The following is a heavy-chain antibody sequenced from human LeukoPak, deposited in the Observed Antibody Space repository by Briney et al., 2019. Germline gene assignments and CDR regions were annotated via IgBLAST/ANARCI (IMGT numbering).Heavy chain of an antibody. D-gene: IGHD2-2*01. CDR1: GYTFTGYY. Sequence: ASVKVSCKASGYTFTGYYIHWVRQAPGQGLEWMGLISPTSGGTNYAQKFQGRVTMTRDTSISTAYMDLSRLRSDDTAVYYCARVDCSSTSCYQSHYYYYYAMGVWGQGTTVTVSS. CDR3: ARVDCSSTSCYQSHYYYYYAMGV. CDR2: ISPTSGGT. V-gene: IGHV1-2*02. J-gene: IGHJ6*02.